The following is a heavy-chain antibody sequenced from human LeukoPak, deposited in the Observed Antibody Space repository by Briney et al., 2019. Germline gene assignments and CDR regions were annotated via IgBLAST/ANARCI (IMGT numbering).Heavy chain of an antibody. CDR2: ISGSGGST. J-gene: IGHJ1*01. CDR1: GFTFSSYA. V-gene: IGHV3-23*01. CDR3: ARVGGCSSTSCYGRYFQH. Sequence: PGGSLRLSCAASGFTFSSYAMSWVRQAPGKGLEWVSAISGSGGSTYYADSVKGRFTISRDNAKNSLYLQMNSLRAEDTAVYYCARVGGCSSTSCYGRYFQHWGQGTLVTVSS. D-gene: IGHD2-2*01.